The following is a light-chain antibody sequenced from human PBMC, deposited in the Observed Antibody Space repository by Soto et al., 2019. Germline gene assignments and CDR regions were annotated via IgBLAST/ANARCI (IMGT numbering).Light chain of an antibody. V-gene: IGLV2-23*02. Sequence: QSALTQPASVSGSRGQSITVSCTGTSRDVGNYDLVSWFQQHPGQAPKLIIYEVFKRPSEIPARFSASKSGNTASLIVSGLQPEDEAEYFCSSFADGFNVVFGGGTKLTVL. CDR3: SSFADGFNVV. J-gene: IGLJ2*01. CDR2: EVF. CDR1: SRDVGNYDL.